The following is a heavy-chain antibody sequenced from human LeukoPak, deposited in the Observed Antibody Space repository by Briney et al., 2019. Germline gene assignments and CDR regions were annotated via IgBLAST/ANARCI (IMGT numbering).Heavy chain of an antibody. CDR1: GGSFSGYY. Sequence: SETLSLTCAVYGGSFSGYYWSWIRQPPGKGLEWIGEINHSGSTNYNPSLKSRATISVDTSKNQFSLKLSSVTAADTAVYYCARAPPPYYYDSSGYYYASALRWFDPWGQGTLVTVSS. CDR2: INHSGST. CDR3: ARAPPPYYYDSSGYYYASALRWFDP. J-gene: IGHJ5*02. V-gene: IGHV4-34*01. D-gene: IGHD3-22*01.